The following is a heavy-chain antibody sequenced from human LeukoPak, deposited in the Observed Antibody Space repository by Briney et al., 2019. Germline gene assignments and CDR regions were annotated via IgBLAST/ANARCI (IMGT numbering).Heavy chain of an antibody. J-gene: IGHJ4*02. CDR3: ARGVDYYGV. D-gene: IGHD3-10*01. CDR2: IYYSGST. V-gene: IGHV4-39*07. Sequence: SETLTLTCTVSGGSISSSSYYWDWIRQPPGKGLEWIGSIYYSGSTYYNPSLKSRVTISVDTSKKQFSLKLSSVTAADTAVYYCARGVDYYGVWGQGTLVTVSS. CDR1: GGSISSSSYY.